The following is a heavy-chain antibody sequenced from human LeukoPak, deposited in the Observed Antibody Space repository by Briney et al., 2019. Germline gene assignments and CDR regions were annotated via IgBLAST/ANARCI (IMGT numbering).Heavy chain of an antibody. CDR2: ISYDGSNK. CDR3: SKGHDTRTATLDY. V-gene: IGHV3-30*07. CDR1: GFTFTNAW. Sequence: GGSLRLSCAASGFTFTNAWMSWVRQAPGKGLEWVAVISYDGSNKYYADSVKGRFTTSRDNSKNTLYLQMNSLTAEDTAVYFCSKGHDTRTATLDYWGQGTLVTVSS. J-gene: IGHJ4*02. D-gene: IGHD1-1*01.